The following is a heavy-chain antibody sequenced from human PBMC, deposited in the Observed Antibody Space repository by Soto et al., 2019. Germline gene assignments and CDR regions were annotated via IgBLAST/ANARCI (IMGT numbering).Heavy chain of an antibody. CDR3: ARHPLYCSGGSYCSNWFDP. V-gene: IGHV4-39*01. Sequence: QLQLQESGPGLVKPSETLSLTCTVSGGSISSSSYYWGWIRQPPGKGLEWIGSIYYSGSTYYNPSLKSRVTISVDTSKNQFSLKLSSVTAADTAVYYCARHPLYCSGGSYCSNWFDPWGQGTLVTVSS. D-gene: IGHD2-15*01. CDR1: GGSISSSSYY. CDR2: IYYSGST. J-gene: IGHJ5*02.